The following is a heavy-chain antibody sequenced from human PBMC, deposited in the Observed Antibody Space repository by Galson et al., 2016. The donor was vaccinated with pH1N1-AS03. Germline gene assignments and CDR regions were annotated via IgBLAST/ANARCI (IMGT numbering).Heavy chain of an antibody. CDR1: GYTFTTNV. J-gene: IGHJ4*02. CDR3: ARDWAGPRDIGNYQPNYYFDY. CDR2: INAGNGNT. D-gene: IGHD1-26*01. V-gene: IGHV1-3*03. Sequence: SVKVSCKASGYTFTTNVLHWVRQAPGQRLEWMGWINAGNGNTKYSREFQGRLTITRDTSASTAYMELTSLRSDDMAVYSCARDWAGPRDIGNYQPNYYFDYWGQGTLVPVSS.